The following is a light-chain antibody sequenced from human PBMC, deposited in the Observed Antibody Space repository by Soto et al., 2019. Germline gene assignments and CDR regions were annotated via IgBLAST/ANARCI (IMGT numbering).Light chain of an antibody. Sequence: EIVLTQSPGTLSVSPGERATLSCRASQSVSSKLAWYQQKPGQAPRLLVYGASTGATGIPARFSGSGSETEFTLSISSLQSEEFAVYYGQQYNNWPGTFGQGTKVDIK. V-gene: IGKV3-15*01. CDR1: QSVSSK. J-gene: IGKJ1*01. CDR3: QQYNNWPGT. CDR2: GAS.